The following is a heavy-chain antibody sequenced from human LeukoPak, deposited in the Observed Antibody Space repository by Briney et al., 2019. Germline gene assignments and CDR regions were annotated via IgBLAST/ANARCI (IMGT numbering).Heavy chain of an antibody. Sequence: PGGSLRLSCTASGFIFSDSRMNWVRQAPGKGLEWVSHIWTVSGVTHYADSVRGRFTIARDSAKNSLNLQMSSLRDEDTAVYYCVRDFNWAFDSWGQGALVTVSS. CDR1: GFIFSDSR. CDR3: VRDFNWAFDS. J-gene: IGHJ4*02. D-gene: IGHD3-16*01. CDR2: IWTVSGVT. V-gene: IGHV3-48*02.